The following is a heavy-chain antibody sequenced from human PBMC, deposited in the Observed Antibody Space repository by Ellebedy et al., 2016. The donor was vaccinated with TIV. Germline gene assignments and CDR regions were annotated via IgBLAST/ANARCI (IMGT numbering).Heavy chain of an antibody. CDR1: RFTFRDYG. Sequence: GESLKISCAASRFTFRDYGMHWVRQAPGKGLEWVAVISYDITNTYYADSVKGRFTVSRDNSNNTLYLQMNNLRAEDTAVYYCAKERHSRWVGPTYFDYWGQGTLVTVSS. CDR3: AKERHSRWVGPTYFDY. J-gene: IGHJ4*02. CDR2: ISYDITNT. D-gene: IGHD1-26*01. V-gene: IGHV3-30*18.